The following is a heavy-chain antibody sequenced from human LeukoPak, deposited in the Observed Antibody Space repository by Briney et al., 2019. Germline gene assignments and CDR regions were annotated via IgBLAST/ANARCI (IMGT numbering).Heavy chain of an antibody. CDR1: GYTFTSYG. CDR2: ISAYNGNT. D-gene: IGHD1-26*01. J-gene: IGHJ5*02. CDR3: ARLRSNKGGSWFDP. Sequence: GASVKVSCKASGYTFTSYGISWVRQAPGQGLEWMGWISAYNGNTNYAQKLQGRVTMTTDTSTSTAYMELRSLRSEDTAVYYCARLRSNKGGSWFDPWGQGTLVTVSS. V-gene: IGHV1-18*01.